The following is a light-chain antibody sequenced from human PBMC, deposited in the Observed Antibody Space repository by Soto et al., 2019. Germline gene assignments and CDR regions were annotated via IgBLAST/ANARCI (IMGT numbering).Light chain of an antibody. J-gene: IGLJ1*01. Sequence: QSALTQPASVSGSLGQSITISCTGTSSDVGGYNYVSWYQHHPGKAPKLMIYDVSNRPSGVSNRFSGSKSGNTASLTISGLQAEDETDYYCSSYTSSSTYVFGTGTKLTVL. CDR2: DVS. CDR3: SSYTSSSTYV. CDR1: SSDVGGYNY. V-gene: IGLV2-14*03.